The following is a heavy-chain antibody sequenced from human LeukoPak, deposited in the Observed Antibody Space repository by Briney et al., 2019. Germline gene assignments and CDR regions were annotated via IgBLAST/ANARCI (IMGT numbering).Heavy chain of an antibody. V-gene: IGHV4-39*07. Sequence: SETLSLTCTVSGGSISSSSYYWGWLRQPPGKGLEWIGSIYYSGSTYYNPSLKSRVTISVDTSKNQFSLKLSSVTAADTAVYYCARGKRYTVNTSNWFDPWGQGTLVTVSS. D-gene: IGHD4-11*01. CDR1: GGSISSSSYY. CDR2: IYYSGST. J-gene: IGHJ5*02. CDR3: ARGKRYTVNTSNWFDP.